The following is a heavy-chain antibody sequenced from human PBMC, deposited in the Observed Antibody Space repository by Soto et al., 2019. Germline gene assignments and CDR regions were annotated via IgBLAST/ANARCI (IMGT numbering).Heavy chain of an antibody. CDR3: ARLGPYTEYYYGSGSYTWFDP. Sequence: PSETLSLTCTVSGGSVSSGSYYWSWIRQPPGKGLEWTGYIYYSGSTNYNPSLKSRVTISVDTSKNQFSLKLSSVTAADTAVYYCARLGPYTEYYYGSGSYTWFDPWGQGTLVTVS. CDR1: GGSVSSGSYY. D-gene: IGHD3-10*01. CDR2: IYYSGST. J-gene: IGHJ5*02. V-gene: IGHV4-61*01.